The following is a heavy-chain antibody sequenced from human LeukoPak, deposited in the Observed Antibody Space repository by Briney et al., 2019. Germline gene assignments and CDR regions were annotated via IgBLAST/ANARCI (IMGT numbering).Heavy chain of an antibody. Sequence: GASVKVSCKASGYTFTSYGISWVRQAPGQGPEWMGWISAYNGNTNYAQKLQGRVTMTTDTSTSTAYMELRSLRSDDTAVYYCARSGRITIFGVAMGDAFDIWGQGTMVTVSS. D-gene: IGHD3-3*01. CDR2: ISAYNGNT. CDR1: GYTFTSYG. V-gene: IGHV1-18*01. CDR3: ARSGRITIFGVAMGDAFDI. J-gene: IGHJ3*02.